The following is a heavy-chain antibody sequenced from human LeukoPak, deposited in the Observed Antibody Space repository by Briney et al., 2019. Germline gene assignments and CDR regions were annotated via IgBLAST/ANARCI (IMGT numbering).Heavy chain of an antibody. CDR2: IYHSGST. V-gene: IGHV4-4*02. CDR3: ARVRQGCRSGRCFPAEYHYYMDV. D-gene: IGHD6-19*01. J-gene: IGHJ6*03. Sequence: SETLSLTCAVSGGSISSSNWWSWVRQPPGKGLEWIGEIYHSGSTNYNPSLKSRVTISVDKSKNQFSLKLSSVTAADTAVYYCARVRQGCRSGRCFPAEYHYYMDVWGKGTTVSISS. CDR1: GGSISSSNW.